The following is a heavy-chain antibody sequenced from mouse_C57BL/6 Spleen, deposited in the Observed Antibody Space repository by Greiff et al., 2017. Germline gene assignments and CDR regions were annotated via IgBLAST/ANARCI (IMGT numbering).Heavy chain of an antibody. Sequence: QVQLQQSGAELVKPGASVKISCKASGYAFSSYWMNWVKQRPGKGLEWIGQIYPGDGDTNYNGKFKGKATLTAYKSSSTAYMQLSSLTSENSAVYFCAIYITTVVARYYAMDYWGQGTSVTVSS. J-gene: IGHJ4*01. CDR3: AIYITTVVARYYAMDY. V-gene: IGHV1-80*01. D-gene: IGHD1-1*01. CDR2: IYPGDGDT. CDR1: GYAFSSYW.